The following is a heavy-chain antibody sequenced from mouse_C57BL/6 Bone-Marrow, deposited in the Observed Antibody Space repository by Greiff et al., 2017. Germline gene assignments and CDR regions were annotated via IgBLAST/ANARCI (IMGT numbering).Heavy chain of an antibody. CDR1: GYTFTSYW. CDR2: IDPSDSYT. V-gene: IGHV1-69*01. J-gene: IGHJ2*01. D-gene: IGHD1-1*01. CDR3: ASPFYGSSLDY. Sequence: QVQLQQPGAELVMPGASVKLSCKASGYTFTSYWMHWVKQRPGQGLEWIGEIDPSDSYTNYNQKFKGESTLTVDKSSSTAYMQLSSLTSEDSAVYYCASPFYGSSLDYWGQGTTLTVSS.